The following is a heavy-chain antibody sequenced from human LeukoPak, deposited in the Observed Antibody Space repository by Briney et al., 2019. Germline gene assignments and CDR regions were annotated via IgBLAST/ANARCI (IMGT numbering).Heavy chain of an antibody. J-gene: IGHJ4*02. V-gene: IGHV4-59*01. CDR1: GGSISSYY. Sequence: SETLSFTCTVSGGSISSYYWSWIRQPPGKGLEWIGYIYYSGSTNYNPSLKSRVTISVDTSKNQFSLKLSSVTAADTAVYYCARGGLLWFGELLPPIPHFDYWGQGTLVTVSS. CDR2: IYYSGST. CDR3: ARGGLLWFGELLPPIPHFDY. D-gene: IGHD3-10*01.